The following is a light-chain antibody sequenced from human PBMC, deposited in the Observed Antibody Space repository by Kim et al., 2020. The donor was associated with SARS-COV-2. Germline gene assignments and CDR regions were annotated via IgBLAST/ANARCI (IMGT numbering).Light chain of an antibody. Sequence: EIVLTQSPGTLSLSPGERATLSCRASQSVSSIYLAWYQQRPGQAPRLLVYSSSSRATGIPDRFSGSGSGIDFTLTISRLEPEDFAVYYCQQSGSSPWTLGQGTKVDIK. CDR3: QQSGSSPWT. J-gene: IGKJ1*01. CDR2: SSS. CDR1: QSVSSIY. V-gene: IGKV3-20*01.